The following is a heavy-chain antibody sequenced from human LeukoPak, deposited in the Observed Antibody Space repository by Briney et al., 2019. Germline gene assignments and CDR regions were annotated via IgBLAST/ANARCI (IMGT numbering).Heavy chain of an antibody. CDR3: AKADRYYDSSGYPTPYYYGMDV. CDR1: GFTFSSYA. Sequence: GGSLRLSCAASGFTFSSYAMSWVRQAPGKGLEWVSAISGSGGSTYYADSVKGRLTISRDNSKNTLYLQMNSLRAEDTAVYYCAKADRYYDSSGYPTPYYYGMDVWGQGTTVTVSS. J-gene: IGHJ6*02. CDR2: ISGSGGST. V-gene: IGHV3-23*01. D-gene: IGHD3-22*01.